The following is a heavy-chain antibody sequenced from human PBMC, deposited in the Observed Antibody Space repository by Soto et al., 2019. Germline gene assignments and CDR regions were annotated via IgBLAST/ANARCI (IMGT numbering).Heavy chain of an antibody. CDR1: GYTFTGYY. J-gene: IGHJ4*02. CDR3: ARASAAAGIRWPHYFDY. D-gene: IGHD6-13*01. CDR2: INPNSGGT. V-gene: IGHV1-2*02. Sequence: GASVKVSCKASGYTFTGYYMHWVRQAPGQGLEWMGWINPNSGGTNYAQKFQGRVTMTRDTSISTAYMELSRLRSDDTAVYYCARASAAAGIRWPHYFDYWGQGTLVTVSS.